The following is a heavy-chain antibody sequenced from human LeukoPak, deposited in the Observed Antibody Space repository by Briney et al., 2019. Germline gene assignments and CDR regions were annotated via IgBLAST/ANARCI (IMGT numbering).Heavy chain of an antibody. Sequence: GESLKISCKGSGYSFTSYWIGWVRQMPGKGLEWRGIIYPGDSDTRYSPSFQGQVTISADKSISTAYLQWSSLKASDTAMYYCARLPDVAVAGTVGFFDYWGQGTLVTVSS. CDR2: IYPGDSDT. CDR3: ARLPDVAVAGTVGFFDY. D-gene: IGHD6-19*01. V-gene: IGHV5-51*01. CDR1: GYSFTSYW. J-gene: IGHJ4*02.